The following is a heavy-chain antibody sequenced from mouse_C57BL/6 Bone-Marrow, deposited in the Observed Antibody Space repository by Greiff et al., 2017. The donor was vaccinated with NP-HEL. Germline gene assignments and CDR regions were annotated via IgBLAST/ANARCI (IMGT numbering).Heavy chain of an antibody. Sequence: VQLQQSGPGLVQPSQSLSITCTVSGFSLTSYGVHWVRQSPGQGLEWLGVIWRGGSTDYNAAFMSRLSITKDNSKSQVFFKMNSLQADDTAIYYCAKNGATVGPYWYFDVWGTGTTVTVSS. CDR2: IWRGGST. CDR3: AKNGATVGPYWYFDV. V-gene: IGHV2-5*01. D-gene: IGHD1-1*01. CDR1: GFSLTSYG. J-gene: IGHJ1*03.